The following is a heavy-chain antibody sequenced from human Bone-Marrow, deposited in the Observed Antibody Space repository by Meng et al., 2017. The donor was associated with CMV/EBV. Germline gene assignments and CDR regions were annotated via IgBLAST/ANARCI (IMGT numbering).Heavy chain of an antibody. J-gene: IGHJ5*02. Sequence: GAASGFTLSNYIMSWVRQAPGKGQEWVSSISGGATYYADSVKGRFTISRDDSKNTLYLQMNSLRAEDTAVYYCAKASSGTYGWFDPWGQGTLVTVSS. CDR2: ISGGAT. V-gene: IGHV3-23*01. CDR3: AKASSGTYGWFDP. CDR1: GFTLSNYI. D-gene: IGHD1-26*01.